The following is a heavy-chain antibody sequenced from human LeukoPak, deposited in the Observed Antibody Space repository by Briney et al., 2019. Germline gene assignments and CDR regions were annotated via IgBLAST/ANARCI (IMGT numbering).Heavy chain of an antibody. J-gene: IGHJ4*02. CDR3: ARAATYYYDSSGYYSLPLPFDY. CDR2: ISAYKGNT. V-gene: IGHV1-18*01. CDR1: GYTFTSYG. D-gene: IGHD3-22*01. Sequence: ASVKVSCKASGYTFTSYGISWVPQAPGQGLEWMGRISAYKGNTKYAQKLQGRDTMTTDTSTSTAYMELRSLRSDDTAVYYCARAATYYYDSSGYYSLPLPFDYWGQGTLVTVSS.